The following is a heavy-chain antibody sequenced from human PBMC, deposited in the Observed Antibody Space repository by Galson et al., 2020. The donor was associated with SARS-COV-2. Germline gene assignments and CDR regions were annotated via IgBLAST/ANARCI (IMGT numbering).Heavy chain of an antibody. V-gene: IGHV1-18*01. Sequence: ASVKVSCKASGYTFTSYGISWVRQAPGQGLEWMGWISAYHGNTNYAQKLQGRVTMTTDTSTSTAYMELRSLRSDDTAVYYCAMDHPIQLWSLGMDVWGQGTTVTVSS. CDR1: GYTFTSYG. J-gene: IGHJ6*02. CDR3: AMDHPIQLWSLGMDV. D-gene: IGHD5-18*01. CDR2: ISAYHGNT.